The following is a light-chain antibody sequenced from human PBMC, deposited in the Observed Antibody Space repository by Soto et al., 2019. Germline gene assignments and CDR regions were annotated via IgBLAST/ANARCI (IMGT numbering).Light chain of an antibody. V-gene: IGKV3-11*01. CDR3: QQRRSWPWT. Sequence: EIVLTQSPGTLSLSPGERATLSCRASSSVSASLAWYQQKPGQAPRLLIYDASNRAAGIPARFTGSGSGTDFTLTISSLEPEDFAVYYCQQRRSWPWTFGQGTKVEIK. CDR2: DAS. CDR1: SSVSAS. J-gene: IGKJ1*01.